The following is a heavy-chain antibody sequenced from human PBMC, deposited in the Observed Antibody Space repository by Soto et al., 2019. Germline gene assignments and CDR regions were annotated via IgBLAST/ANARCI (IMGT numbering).Heavy chain of an antibody. Sequence: QVQLVQSGAEVKKPGSSVKVSCKASGGTFSSYTISWVRQAPGQGLEWMERIIPILGIANYAQKFQGRVTITADKSTSTAYMELSSLRSEDTAVYYCAREAIAVADFDYWGQGTLVTVSS. CDR2: IIPILGIA. J-gene: IGHJ4*02. D-gene: IGHD6-19*01. V-gene: IGHV1-69*08. CDR1: GGTFSSYT. CDR3: AREAIAVADFDY.